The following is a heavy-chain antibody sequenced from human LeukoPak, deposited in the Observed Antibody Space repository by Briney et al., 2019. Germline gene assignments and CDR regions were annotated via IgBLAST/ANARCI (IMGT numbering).Heavy chain of an antibody. CDR2: IYTSGST. V-gene: IGHV4-4*07. CDR1: GGSISSYY. CDR3: ARSLAPAYSSSNPGWFDP. J-gene: IGHJ5*02. Sequence: SETLSLTCTVSGGSISSYYWSWIRQPAGKGLEWIGRIYTSGSTNYNPSLKSRVTMSVDTSKNQLSLKLSSVTAADTAVYYCARSLAPAYSSSNPGWFDPWGQGTLVTVSS. D-gene: IGHD6-6*01.